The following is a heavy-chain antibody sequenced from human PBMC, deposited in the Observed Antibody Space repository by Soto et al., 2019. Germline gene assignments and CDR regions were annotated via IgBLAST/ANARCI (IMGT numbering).Heavy chain of an antibody. CDR2: IKSKTDGGTT. CDR3: TTDMALENYGDVGGYAFDI. CDR1: GFTFSNAW. Sequence: EVQLVESGGGLVKPGGSLRLSCAASGFTFSNAWMSWVRQAPGKGLEWVGRIKSKTDGGTTDYAAPVKGRFTISRDDSKNTLYLQMNSLKTEDTAVYYCTTDMALENYGDVGGYAFDIWGQGTMVTVSS. D-gene: IGHD4-17*01. J-gene: IGHJ3*02. V-gene: IGHV3-15*01.